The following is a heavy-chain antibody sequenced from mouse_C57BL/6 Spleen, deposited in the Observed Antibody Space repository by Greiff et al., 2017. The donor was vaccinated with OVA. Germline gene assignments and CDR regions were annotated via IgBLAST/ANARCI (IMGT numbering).Heavy chain of an antibody. CDR3: ARGDYDNDYAMDY. CDR2: IYPGDGDT. CDR1: GYAFSSYW. D-gene: IGHD2-4*01. J-gene: IGHJ4*01. V-gene: IGHV1-80*01. Sequence: VQLQQSGAELVKPGASVKISCKASGYAFSSYWMNWVKQRPGKGLEWIGQIYPGDGDTNYNGKFKGKATLTADKSSSTAYMQLSSLTSEDSAVYFCARGDYDNDYAMDYWGQGTSVTVSS.